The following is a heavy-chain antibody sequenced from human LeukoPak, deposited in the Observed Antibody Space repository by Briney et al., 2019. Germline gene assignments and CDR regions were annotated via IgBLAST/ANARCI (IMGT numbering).Heavy chain of an antibody. V-gene: IGHV4-59*12. CDR3: ARGKPSSGWYLYYYYYMDV. D-gene: IGHD6-19*01. Sequence: SETLSLTCTVSGGSISSYYWSWIRQPPGKGLEWIGYIYYSGSTNYNPSLKSRVTMSVDTSKNQFSLKLSSVTAADTAVYYCARGKPSSGWYLYYYYYMDVWGKGTTVTISS. J-gene: IGHJ6*03. CDR2: IYYSGST. CDR1: GGSISSYY.